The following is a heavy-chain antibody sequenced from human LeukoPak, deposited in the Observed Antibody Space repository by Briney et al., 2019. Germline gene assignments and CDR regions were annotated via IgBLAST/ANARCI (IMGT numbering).Heavy chain of an antibody. Sequence: SETLSLTCAVSGYSISSGYSWGWIRQPPGRGRGWIGGFYHSGSTYYNPSLKSRVTISVDTSKNQFSLKLSSVTAADTAVYYCARKNQQWLVWSGAFDIWGQGTMVTVSS. CDR3: ARKNQQWLVWSGAFDI. J-gene: IGHJ3*02. V-gene: IGHV4-38-2*01. CDR1: GYSISSGYS. CDR2: FYHSGST. D-gene: IGHD6-19*01.